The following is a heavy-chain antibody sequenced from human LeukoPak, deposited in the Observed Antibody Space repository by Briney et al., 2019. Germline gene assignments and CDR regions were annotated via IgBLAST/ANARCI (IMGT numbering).Heavy chain of an antibody. CDR3: ARGGELRPLGS. CDR2: INHSGST. V-gene: IGHV4-34*01. J-gene: IGHJ4*02. CDR1: GGSFSGYY. D-gene: IGHD1-26*01. Sequence: SETLSLTCAVYGGSFSGYYWSWIRQPPGKGLEWIGEINHSGSTNYNPSLKSRVTISVDTSKNQFSLKLSSVTAADTAVYYCARGGELRPLGSWGQGTLVTVSS.